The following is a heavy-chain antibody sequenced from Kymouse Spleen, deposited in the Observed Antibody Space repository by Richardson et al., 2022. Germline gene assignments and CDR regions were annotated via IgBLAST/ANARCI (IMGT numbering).Heavy chain of an antibody. CDR3: ARQDNWNYYYYYGMDV. CDR2: IYYSGST. D-gene: IGHD1-20*01,IGHD1-7*01. Sequence: QVQLQESGPGLVKPSQTLSLTCTVSGGSISSGGYYWSWIRQHPGKGLEWIGYIYYSGSTYYNPSLKSRVTISVDTSKNQFSLKLSSVTAADTAVYYCARQDNWNYYYYYGMDVWGQGTTVTVSS. J-gene: IGHJ6*02. CDR1: GGSISSGGYY. V-gene: IGHV4-31*03.